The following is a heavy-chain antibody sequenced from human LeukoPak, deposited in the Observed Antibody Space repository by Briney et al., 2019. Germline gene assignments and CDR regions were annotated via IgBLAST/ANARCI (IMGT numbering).Heavy chain of an antibody. Sequence: ASVTVSFTASVSTFTFYYMHWVRQAPGQGLEWMGWINPNSGGTNYAQKFQGRVTMTRDTSISTAYMELSRLRSDDTAVYYCARDLNYYDSSGYYPHWGQGTLVTVSS. CDR2: INPNSGGT. D-gene: IGHD3-22*01. CDR3: ARDLNYYDSSGYYPH. J-gene: IGHJ4*02. CDR1: VSTFTFYY. V-gene: IGHV1-2*02.